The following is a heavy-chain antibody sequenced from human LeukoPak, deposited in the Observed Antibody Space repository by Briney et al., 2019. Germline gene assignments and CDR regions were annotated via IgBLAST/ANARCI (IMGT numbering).Heavy chain of an antibody. V-gene: IGHV4-4*07. CDR2: IYTSGST. D-gene: IGHD3-22*01. CDR1: GGSISSYY. CDR3: ARVSLRNYFDY. Sequence: SETLSLTCTVSGGSISSYYWSWIRQPAGKGLEWIGRIYTSGSTNYNPSLKSRVTISVDKSKSQFSLKLSSVTAADTAVYYCARVSLRNYFDYWGQGTLVTVSS. J-gene: IGHJ4*02.